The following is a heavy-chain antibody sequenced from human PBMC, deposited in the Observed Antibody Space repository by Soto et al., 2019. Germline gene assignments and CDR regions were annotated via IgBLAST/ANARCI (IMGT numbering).Heavy chain of an antibody. CDR1: GFTFTRYS. CDR3: ARESEDLTSNFDY. Sequence: PGGSLRLSCAASGFTFTRYSMNWVRQAPGKGLEWVSSISSTTNYIYYGDSMKGRFTTSRDNGKNSLYLEMHSLRAEDTAVYYCARESEDLTSNFDYWGQGTLVTVSS. J-gene: IGHJ4*02. CDR2: ISSTTNYI. V-gene: IGHV3-21*06.